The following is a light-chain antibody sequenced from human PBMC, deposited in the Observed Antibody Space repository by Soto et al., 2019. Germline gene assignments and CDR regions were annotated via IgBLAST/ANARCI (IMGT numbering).Light chain of an antibody. CDR1: QSVSSSY. CDR3: QQYDSSPYA. V-gene: IGKV3-20*01. Sequence: EIVLTQSPGTLSLSPGERATLSCRASQSVSSSYLAWYQQKPGQAPRLLIYGASGRATGIPDRFSGSGSGTDFTLTISRLEPEDFAVYYCQQYDSSPYAFGQGTELEIK. CDR2: GAS. J-gene: IGKJ2*01.